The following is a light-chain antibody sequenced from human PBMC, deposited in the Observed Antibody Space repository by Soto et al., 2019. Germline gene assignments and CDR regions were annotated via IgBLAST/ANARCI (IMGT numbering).Light chain of an antibody. CDR3: MQALQTPPWT. CDR2: LGS. V-gene: IGKV2-28*01. CDR1: QSLLHSNGYNY. J-gene: IGKJ1*01. Sequence: IVMTQSPLSLSVTPGEPASISCRSSQSLLHSNGYNYLDWYLQKPGQSPQLLVYLGSTRASGVPDRFSGSGSGTAFTLKISRVEAEDVGVYYCMQALQTPPWTFGQGTRVDIK.